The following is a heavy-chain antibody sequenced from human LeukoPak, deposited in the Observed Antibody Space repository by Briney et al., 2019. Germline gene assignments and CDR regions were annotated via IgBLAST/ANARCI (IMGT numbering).Heavy chain of an antibody. D-gene: IGHD3-9*01. CDR2: ISYDGSNK. Sequence: GGSLRLSCAASGFTFSSYGMHWVRQAPGKGLEWVAVISYDGSNKYYADSVRGRFTISRDNSKNTLYLHMNSLRPEDTAVYYCAKVGKFDPDYWGQGTLVTVSS. V-gene: IGHV3-30*18. CDR1: GFTFSSYG. J-gene: IGHJ4*02. CDR3: AKVGKFDPDY.